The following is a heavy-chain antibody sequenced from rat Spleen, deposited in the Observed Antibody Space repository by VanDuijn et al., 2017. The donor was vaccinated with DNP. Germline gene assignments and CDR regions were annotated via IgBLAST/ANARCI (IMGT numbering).Heavy chain of an antibody. CDR3: ARGDYGGYSHWFDY. J-gene: IGHJ3*01. V-gene: IGHV3-1*01. CDR1: GYSITSNY. CDR2: ISYSGIT. Sequence: EVQLQESGPGLVKPSQSLSLTCSVTGYSITSNYWGWIRKFPGNRMEWIGRISYSGITSYNPSLKSRISITRDTSKNQFFLQVDSVTPEDTATYYCARGDYGGYSHWFDYWGQGTLVTVSS. D-gene: IGHD1-11*01.